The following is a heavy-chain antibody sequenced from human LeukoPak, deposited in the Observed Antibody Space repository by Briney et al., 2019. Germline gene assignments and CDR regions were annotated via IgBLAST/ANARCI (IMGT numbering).Heavy chain of an antibody. V-gene: IGHV3-7*01. Sequence: GGSLRLSCVASGITFSSSWMSWVRQAPGKGLEWVANIKPDGSVKYYADSVKGRFTISRDNAENSLYLQMNSLRTEDTAVYYCARDQPDPAGTGPRFDYWGQGSLVTVPS. CDR1: GITFSSSW. CDR3: ARDQPDPAGTGPRFDY. CDR2: IKPDGSVK. J-gene: IGHJ4*02. D-gene: IGHD1-1*01.